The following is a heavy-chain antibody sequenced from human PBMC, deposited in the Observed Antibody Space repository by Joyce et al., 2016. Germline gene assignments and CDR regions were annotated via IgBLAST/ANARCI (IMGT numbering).Heavy chain of an antibody. CDR2: ISSSSSTI. CDR3: ARELAVVVTAIPDRYFQH. D-gene: IGHD2-21*02. Sequence: EVQLVESGGGLVQPGGSLILSCAASGFTFSSYSMNWVRQAPEKEVELVSYISSSSSTIHYADSVRSRFTISRDNAKNSLYLQMNSLRDEDTAVYYCARELAVVVTAIPDRYFQHWGQGTLVSVSS. J-gene: IGHJ1*01. CDR1: GFTFSSYS. V-gene: IGHV3-48*02.